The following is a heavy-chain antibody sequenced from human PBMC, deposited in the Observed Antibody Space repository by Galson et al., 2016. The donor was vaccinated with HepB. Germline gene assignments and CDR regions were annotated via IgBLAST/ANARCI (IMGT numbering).Heavy chain of an antibody. J-gene: IGHJ6*02. D-gene: IGHD2-2*01. V-gene: IGHV1-69*13. CDR3: ARDRRPCSSSSCYYRAMDV. Sequence: SVKVSCKAPGGTLRSYAISWVRQAPGQGLEWMGGIIPIYGTADYAQKFQGRVMITADESTSTAYLELSSLKSDDSAVYYCARDRRPCSSSSCYYRAMDVWGQGTTVTVSS. CDR1: GGTLRSYA. CDR2: IIPIYGTA.